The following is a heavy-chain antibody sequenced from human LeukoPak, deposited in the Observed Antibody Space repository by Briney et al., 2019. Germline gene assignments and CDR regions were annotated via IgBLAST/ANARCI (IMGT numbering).Heavy chain of an antibody. D-gene: IGHD4-11*01. V-gene: IGHV3-48*03. J-gene: IGHJ3*01. CDR3: VSETSTSNFGALDF. CDR1: EFTLSNYE. CDR2: IGSSGTTI. Sequence: GGSLRLSCVASEFTLSNYEMNWVRQAPGKGLEWVSYIGSSGTTITYADSVEGRFTISRDNAKNSLYLQMNSLRAKDTAIYFCVSETSTSNFGALDFWGQGTMVTVSS.